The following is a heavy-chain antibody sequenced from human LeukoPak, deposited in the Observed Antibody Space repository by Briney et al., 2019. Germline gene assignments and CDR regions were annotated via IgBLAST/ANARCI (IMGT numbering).Heavy chain of an antibody. Sequence: PGRSLRLSCAASGFTFSSYGMHWVRQAPGKGLEWVAVIWYDGSNKYYADSVKGRFTISRDNSKNTFYLQMNSLRGEDTAVYYCARDELGYCSSTSCYPFDYWGQGTLVTVSS. CDR2: IWYDGSNK. CDR1: GFTFSSYG. J-gene: IGHJ4*02. CDR3: ARDELGYCSSTSCYPFDY. V-gene: IGHV3-33*01. D-gene: IGHD2-2*01.